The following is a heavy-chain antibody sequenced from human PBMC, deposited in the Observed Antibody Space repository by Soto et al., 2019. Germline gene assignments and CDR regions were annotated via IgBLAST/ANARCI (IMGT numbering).Heavy chain of an antibody. D-gene: IGHD5-12*01. J-gene: IGHJ6*02. CDR1: GYTFTGYY. Sequence: QVQLVQSGAEVKKPGASVKVSCKASGYTFTGYYMHWVRQAPGQGLEWMGWINPNSGGTNYAQKFQGWVTMTRDTSISTAYMELSRLRSDDTAVYYCARGSIVATRDYYYYGMDVWGQGTTVTVSS. CDR3: ARGSIVATRDYYYYGMDV. CDR2: INPNSGGT. V-gene: IGHV1-2*04.